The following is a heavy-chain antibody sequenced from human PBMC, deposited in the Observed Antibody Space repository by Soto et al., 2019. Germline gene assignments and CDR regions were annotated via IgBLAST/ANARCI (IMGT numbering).Heavy chain of an antibody. CDR3: AGERSALPGARDAMDV. CDR2: ISTSGGYK. Sequence: EVRLVESGGGLVKPGGSLRVSCAASGFNFNTYSMNWVRQAPGKGLEWVSFISTSGGYKYYADSVRGRFTISRDNAKKSVYLELNNLTADDTAVYYCAGERSALPGARDAMDVWGQGTTVTVSS. D-gene: IGHD3-10*01. CDR1: GFNFNTYS. J-gene: IGHJ6*02. V-gene: IGHV3-21*02.